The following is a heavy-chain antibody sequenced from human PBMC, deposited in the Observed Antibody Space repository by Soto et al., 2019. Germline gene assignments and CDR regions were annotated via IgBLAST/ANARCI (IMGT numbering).Heavy chain of an antibody. Sequence: QVQLVQSGAEVKKPGSSVKVSCKASGGTFSSYAISWVRQAPGQGLEWMGGIIPIFGTANYAQKFQGRVTITADESTSTAYMEQSSLRAEDTAVYYCAIGRSLDIVVVVAATSAKYFQHWGQGTLVTVSS. D-gene: IGHD2-15*01. V-gene: IGHV1-69*01. J-gene: IGHJ1*01. CDR1: GGTFSSYA. CDR2: IIPIFGTA. CDR3: AIGRSLDIVVVVAATSAKYFQH.